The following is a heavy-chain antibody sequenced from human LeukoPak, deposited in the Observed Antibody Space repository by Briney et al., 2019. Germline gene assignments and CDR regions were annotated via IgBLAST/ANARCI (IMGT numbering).Heavy chain of an antibody. CDR3: ARDRGVMGFDS. Sequence: SETLSLTCTVSGGSISNYYWSWIRQSPGKGLEWIGYIYYNGESNYNPPLKSRVTISVDTSKYQFALRLTSVSAADTAVYYCARDRGVMGFDSWGQGTLVTVSS. CDR1: GGSISNYY. CDR2: IYYNGES. J-gene: IGHJ4*02. D-gene: IGHD3-10*01. V-gene: IGHV4-59*01.